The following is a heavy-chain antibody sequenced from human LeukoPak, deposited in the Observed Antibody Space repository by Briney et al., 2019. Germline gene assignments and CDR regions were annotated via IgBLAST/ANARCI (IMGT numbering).Heavy chain of an antibody. CDR2: INHSGST. CDR3: ARDPLRERDDY. CDR1: GGSFSGYY. D-gene: IGHD5-12*01. Sequence: SETLSLTCAVYGGSFSGYYWSWIRQPPGKGLEWIGEINHSGSTNYNPSLESRVTIAADTSKNQLSLRLRSATAADTAVYYCARDPLRERDDYWGQGTLVTVSS. J-gene: IGHJ4*02. V-gene: IGHV4-34*01.